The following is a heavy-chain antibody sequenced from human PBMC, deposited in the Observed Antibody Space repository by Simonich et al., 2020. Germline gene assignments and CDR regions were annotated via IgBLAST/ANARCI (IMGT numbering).Heavy chain of an antibody. CDR2: IYSGGST. Sequence: EVQLVESGGGLIQPGGSLRLSCAASGFTVSGNYMSWVRQAPGKGLKWFLVIYSGGSTDDADSVKGRFTISRDNSKNTLYLQINSLRAEDTAVYYCARWTATGYYFDYWGQGTLVTVSS. D-gene: IGHD1-1*01. CDR3: ARWTATGYYFDY. V-gene: IGHV3-53*01. J-gene: IGHJ4*02. CDR1: GFTVSGNY.